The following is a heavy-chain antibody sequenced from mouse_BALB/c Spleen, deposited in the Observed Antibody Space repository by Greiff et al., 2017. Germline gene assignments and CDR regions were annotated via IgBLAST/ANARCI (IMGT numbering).Heavy chain of an antibody. CDR3: ARDDGNTAWFAY. CDR2: IWGDGST. J-gene: IGHJ3*01. CDR1: GFSLTGYG. Sequence: VQLQQSGPGLVAPSQSLSITCNASGFSLTGYGVNWVRQPPGKGLEWLGMIWGDGSTDYNSAHKSRLGISKDNSESQVFLKMNSLQTDDTARYYCARDDGNTAWFAYWGQGTLVTVSA. D-gene: IGHD2-1*01. V-gene: IGHV2-6-7*01.